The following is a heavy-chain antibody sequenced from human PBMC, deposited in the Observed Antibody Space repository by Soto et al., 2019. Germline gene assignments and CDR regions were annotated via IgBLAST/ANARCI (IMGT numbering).Heavy chain of an antibody. CDR2: VSSSGSTI. J-gene: IGHJ5*02. V-gene: IGHV3-11*01. D-gene: IGHD2-15*01. CDR1: GFTFSDYH. Sequence: ESGGGLVKPGGSLRLSCAASGFTFSDYHMSWIRQAPGKGLEWISYVSSSGSTISYADSVKGRFTISRDNAKNSLYLQMNSLRAEDTAVYYCARDPTFGYCSGGSCSWGWFDPWGQGTLVTVSS. CDR3: ARDPTFGYCSGGSCSWGWFDP.